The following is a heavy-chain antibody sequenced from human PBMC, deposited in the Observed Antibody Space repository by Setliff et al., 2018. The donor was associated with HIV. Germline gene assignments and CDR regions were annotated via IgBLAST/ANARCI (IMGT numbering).Heavy chain of an antibody. CDR2: VHYNGRA. Sequence: SETLSLTCTVSGDSITSNDDYWGWIRQPPGKGLQWIGIVHYNGRAYYDPSLKSRVSISVDSSQTHFSLSLRSVTASDSAVYYCARYRSKLDWFAPWGQGALVTSPQ. V-gene: IGHV4-39*02. CDR1: GDSITSNDDY. D-gene: IGHD1-26*01. J-gene: IGHJ5*02. CDR3: ARYRSKLDWFAP.